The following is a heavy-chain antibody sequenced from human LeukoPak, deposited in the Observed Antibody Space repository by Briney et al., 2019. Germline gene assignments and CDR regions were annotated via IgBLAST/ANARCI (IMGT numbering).Heavy chain of an antibody. CDR2: INPNSGGT. V-gene: IGHV1-2*02. Sequence: ASVKVSCKASGYTFTGYYMHWVRQAPGQGLEWMGWINPNSGGTNYAQKFQGRVTMTRDTSISTAYMELSRLRSDDTAVYYCARDRYSYGPNYYYSVTDVWGQGTTVTVSS. CDR1: GYTFTGYY. CDR3: ARDRYSYGPNYYYSVTDV. J-gene: IGHJ6*02. D-gene: IGHD5-18*01.